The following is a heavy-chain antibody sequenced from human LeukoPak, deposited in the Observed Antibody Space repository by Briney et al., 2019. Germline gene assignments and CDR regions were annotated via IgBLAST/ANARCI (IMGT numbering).Heavy chain of an antibody. J-gene: IGHJ3*02. Sequence: GESLKISCKGSGYSFSSYWIGWVRQAPGQRLEWMGWINAGNGNTKYSQKFQGRVTITRDTSASTAYMELSSLRSEDTAVYYCAGGVSGYCGGDCAFDIWGQGTMVTVSS. CDR3: AGGVSGYCGGDCAFDI. CDR1: GYSFSSYW. CDR2: INAGNGNT. D-gene: IGHD2-21*02. V-gene: IGHV1-3*01.